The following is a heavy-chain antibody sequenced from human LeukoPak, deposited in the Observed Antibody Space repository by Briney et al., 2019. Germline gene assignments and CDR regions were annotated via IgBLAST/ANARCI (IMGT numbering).Heavy chain of an antibody. Sequence: PGGSLRLSCAASGFTFSSYAMSWVRQAPGKGLEWVSAISGSGGSTYYADSVKGRFTISRDNSKNTLCLQMNSLRAEDTAVYYCAKDMRFDWTPYYFDYWGQGTLVTVSS. CDR3: AKDMRFDWTPYYFDY. J-gene: IGHJ4*02. CDR1: GFTFSSYA. V-gene: IGHV3-23*01. D-gene: IGHD3-9*01. CDR2: ISGSGGST.